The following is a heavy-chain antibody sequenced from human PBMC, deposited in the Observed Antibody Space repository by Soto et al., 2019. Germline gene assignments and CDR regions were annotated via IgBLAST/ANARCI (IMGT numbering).Heavy chain of an antibody. D-gene: IGHD3-16*02. V-gene: IGHV3-30*09. CDR1: GFTFSTYA. CDR2: ISHDGDKE. CDR3: VASALSFDF. Sequence: GSLRLSCEASGFTFSTYAMHWVRQTPGKGLEWLAVISHDGDKEHISDSVKGRFAISRDNSKNTLYLQISSPKDEDTAVYQCVASALSFDFWGQGTPVTVSS. J-gene: IGHJ4*02.